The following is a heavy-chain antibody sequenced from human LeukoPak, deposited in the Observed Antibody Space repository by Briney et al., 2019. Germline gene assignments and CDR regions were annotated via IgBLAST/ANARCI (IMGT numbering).Heavy chain of an antibody. Sequence: LETLSLTCAVYGGSSSGYYWSWIRQPPGKGLEWIGEINHSGSTNYNPSLKSRVTISVDTSKNQFSLKLSSVTAADTAVYYCARGLELRRVRVNWYFDLWGRGTLVTVSS. CDR1: GGSSSGYY. CDR3: ARGLELRRVRVNWYFDL. V-gene: IGHV4-34*01. CDR2: INHSGST. D-gene: IGHD1-7*01. J-gene: IGHJ2*01.